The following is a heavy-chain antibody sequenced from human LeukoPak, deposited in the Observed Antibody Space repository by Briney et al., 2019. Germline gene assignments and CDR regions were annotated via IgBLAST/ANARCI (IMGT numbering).Heavy chain of an antibody. D-gene: IGHD6-19*01. J-gene: IGHJ4*02. Sequence: GGSLRLSCAASGFTFSSYAMSWVRQAPGKGLEWVPAISGSGGSTYYADSVKGRFTTSRDDSKNTLYLQMNSLRAEDTAVYYCAKVSSGWFTFDYWGQGTLVTVSS. V-gene: IGHV3-23*01. CDR3: AKVSSGWFTFDY. CDR1: GFTFSSYA. CDR2: ISGSGGST.